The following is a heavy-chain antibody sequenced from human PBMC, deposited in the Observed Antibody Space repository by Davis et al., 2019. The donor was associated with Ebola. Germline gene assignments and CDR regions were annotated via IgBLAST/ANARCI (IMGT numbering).Heavy chain of an antibody. J-gene: IGHJ4*02. V-gene: IGHV5-51*01. CDR1: GYSFTSHW. D-gene: IGHD4-11*01. CDR3: ARRGNFSNEYFDY. Sequence: PGGSLRLSCQTFGYSFTSHWIGWVRQMPGKGLEWMGIIYPGNSDTRYSPSFQGQVTISADTSITTAYLQWSSLKASDTAMYFCARRGNFSNEYFDYWGQGTLVTVSS. CDR2: IYPGNSDT.